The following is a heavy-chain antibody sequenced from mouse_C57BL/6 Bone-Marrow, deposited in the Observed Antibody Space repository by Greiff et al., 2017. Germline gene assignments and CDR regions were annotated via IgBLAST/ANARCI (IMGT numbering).Heavy chain of an antibody. D-gene: IGHD1-1*01. Sequence: QVQLQQPGTELVKPGASVKLSCKASGYTFTSYWMHWVKQRPGQGLEWIGNINPSNGGTNYNEKFKSKATRTVDKSSSTAYMQLSSLTSEDSAVSYCARSAITTVVADSWGQGTTLTVSS. CDR3: ARSAITTVVADS. V-gene: IGHV1-53*01. CDR2: INPSNGGT. CDR1: GYTFTSYW. J-gene: IGHJ2*01.